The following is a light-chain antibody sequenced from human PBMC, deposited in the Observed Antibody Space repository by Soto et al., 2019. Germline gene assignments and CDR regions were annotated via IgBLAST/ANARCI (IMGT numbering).Light chain of an antibody. CDR2: GNN. CDR3: QSYDSSLSGYV. V-gene: IGLV1-40*01. CDR1: SSNIGAGYD. J-gene: IGLJ1*01. Sequence: QSVLTQPPSVSGAPGQKVTISCTGSSSNIGAGYDVNWYHQLPGTAPKLLIHGNNNRPSGVPDRFSGSKSGTSASLAITGLQAEDDADYFCQSYDSSLSGYVFGTGTKVTVL.